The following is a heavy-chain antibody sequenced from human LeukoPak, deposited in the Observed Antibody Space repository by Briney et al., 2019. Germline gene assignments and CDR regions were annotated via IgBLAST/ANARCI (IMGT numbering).Heavy chain of an antibody. D-gene: IGHD6-19*01. Sequence: ASVKVSCKASGYTLTGYCMHWVRQAPGRGLEWLGWINTKSGATNYAQNFQGRVTMTRDTSMRTTYMELKRLRSDDTAVYYCARDLGISGWYAPPLGYFDYWGQGTLLTVSS. CDR2: INTKSGAT. V-gene: IGHV1-2*02. CDR3: ARDLGISGWYAPPLGYFDY. J-gene: IGHJ4*02. CDR1: GYTLTGYC.